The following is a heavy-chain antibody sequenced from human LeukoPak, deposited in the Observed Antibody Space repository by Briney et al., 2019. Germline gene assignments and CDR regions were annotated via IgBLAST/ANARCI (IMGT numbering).Heavy chain of an antibody. Sequence: GGSLRLSCAASGFTFSSYAMHWVRQAPGKGLEWVAVISYDGSNKYYADSVKGRFTISRDNSKNTLYLQMNSLRAEDTAVYYCARGVGLLLYYDILTGCDYWGQGTLVTVSS. V-gene: IGHV3-30-3*01. J-gene: IGHJ4*02. D-gene: IGHD3-9*01. CDR2: ISYDGSNK. CDR3: ARGVGLLLYYDILTGCDY. CDR1: GFTFSSYA.